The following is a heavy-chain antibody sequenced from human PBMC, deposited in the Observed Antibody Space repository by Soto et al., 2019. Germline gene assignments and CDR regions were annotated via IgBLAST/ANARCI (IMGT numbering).Heavy chain of an antibody. Sequence: ASVKFSCKASGYTFTSYGITWVRQAPGQGLEWMGWISAYNGNTNYAQKLQGRVTMTTDTSTSTAYMELRSLRSDDTAVYYCARDLYDSSGSLFDYWGQGTLVTVSS. CDR3: ARDLYDSSGSLFDY. CDR1: GYTFTSYG. V-gene: IGHV1-18*01. D-gene: IGHD3-22*01. J-gene: IGHJ4*02. CDR2: ISAYNGNT.